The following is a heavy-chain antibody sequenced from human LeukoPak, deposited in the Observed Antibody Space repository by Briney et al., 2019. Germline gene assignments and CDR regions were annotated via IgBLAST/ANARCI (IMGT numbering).Heavy chain of an antibody. CDR2: INHSGGT. Sequence: SETLSLTCAVYGGSFSGYYWNWIRQPPGKGLEWIREINHSGGTNYNPSLKSRVAISVDTSMNQFSLKLSSVTAADTAVYLCATVDTAMVTRYWGQGTLVTVSS. J-gene: IGHJ4*02. CDR3: ATVDTAMVTRY. D-gene: IGHD5-18*01. V-gene: IGHV4-34*01. CDR1: GGSFSGYY.